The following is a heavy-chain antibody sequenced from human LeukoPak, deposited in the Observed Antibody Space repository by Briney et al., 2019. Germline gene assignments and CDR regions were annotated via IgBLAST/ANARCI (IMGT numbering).Heavy chain of an antibody. CDR2: ISGSGGST. CDR1: GFTFSSYA. V-gene: IGHV3-23*01. D-gene: IGHD6-19*01. J-gene: IGHJ4*02. Sequence: PGGSLRLSCAASGFTFSSYAMSWVRQAPGKGLEWVSAISGSGGSTYYAESVKGRFTISRDNSKNTLYLQMNSLRVEDTAVYYCAKDTSTIAVAGTCFDYWGQGTLVTVSS. CDR3: AKDTSTIAVAGTCFDY.